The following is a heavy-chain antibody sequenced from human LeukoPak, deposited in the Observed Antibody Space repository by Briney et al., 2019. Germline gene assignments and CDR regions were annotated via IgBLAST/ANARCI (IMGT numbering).Heavy chain of an antibody. Sequence: GGSLRLSCAASGFTVSSNYMSWVRQAPGKGLEWVSVIYSGGSTYYADSVKGRFTISRDNSKNTLYLQMNSLRAEDTAVYYCAKGASHYDFWSGQPKTGQFDYWGQGTLVTVSS. CDR2: IYSGGST. J-gene: IGHJ4*02. CDR1: GFTVSSNY. V-gene: IGHV3-66*01. D-gene: IGHD3-3*01. CDR3: AKGASHYDFWSGQPKTGQFDY.